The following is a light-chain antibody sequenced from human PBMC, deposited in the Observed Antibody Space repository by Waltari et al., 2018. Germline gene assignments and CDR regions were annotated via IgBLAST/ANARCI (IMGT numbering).Light chain of an antibody. CDR3: PQYYTHPIT. J-gene: IGKJ5*01. CDR1: QSLLYDANNRDY. Sequence: DIIMTQSPDSLAVSLGERATLNCKSNQSLLYDANNRDYLAWFHQKPGQPPTFLIYWASTRESGVPDRFSGSGSGTDFTLTITSLQAEDVGVYYCPQYYTHPITFGQGTRLEI. V-gene: IGKV4-1*01. CDR2: WAS.